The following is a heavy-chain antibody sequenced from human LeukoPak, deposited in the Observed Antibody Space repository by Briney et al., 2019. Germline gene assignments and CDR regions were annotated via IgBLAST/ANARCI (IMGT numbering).Heavy chain of an antibody. V-gene: IGHV1-2*02. Sequence: GASVKVSCKASGYTFTGYYMHWVRQAPGQGLEWMGWINPNSGGTNYAQKFQGRVTMTRDTSISTAYMELSRLRSDDTAVYYCATVTMVRGVIRIIFDYWGQGTLVTVSS. CDR2: INPNSGGT. CDR1: GYTFTGYY. D-gene: IGHD3-10*01. J-gene: IGHJ4*02. CDR3: ATVTMVRGVIRIIFDY.